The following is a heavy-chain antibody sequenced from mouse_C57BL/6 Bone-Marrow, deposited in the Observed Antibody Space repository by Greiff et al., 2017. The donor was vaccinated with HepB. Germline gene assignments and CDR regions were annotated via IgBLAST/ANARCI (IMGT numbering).Heavy chain of an antibody. D-gene: IGHD3-2*02. CDR2: INPYNGGT. CDR3: ARGSSGYTFAY. J-gene: IGHJ3*01. V-gene: IGHV1-19*01. Sequence: VQLQQSGPVLVKPGASVKMSCKASGYTFTDYYMNWVKQSHGKSLEWIGVINPYNGGTSYNQKFKGKATLTVDKSSSTAYMELNSLTSEDSAVYYCARGSSGYTFAYWGQGTLVTVSA. CDR1: GYTFTDYY.